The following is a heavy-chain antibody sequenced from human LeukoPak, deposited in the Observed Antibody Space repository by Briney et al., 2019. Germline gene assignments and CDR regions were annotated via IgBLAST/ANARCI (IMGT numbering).Heavy chain of an antibody. CDR2: IKEDGSAT. Sequence: GGSLRLSCTASGFTFSRYWMTWVRQAPGKGLEWVSNIKEDGSATYYVDSMKGRFTISRDNAKNSLYLQINSLRAEDTAVYYCARDSPGYGGYSYWGQGTLVTVSS. V-gene: IGHV3-7*04. CDR3: ARDSPGYGGYSY. J-gene: IGHJ4*02. D-gene: IGHD5-12*01. CDR1: GFTFSRYW.